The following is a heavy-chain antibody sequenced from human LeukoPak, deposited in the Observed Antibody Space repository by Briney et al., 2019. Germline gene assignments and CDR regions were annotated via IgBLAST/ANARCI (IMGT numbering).Heavy chain of an antibody. V-gene: IGHV4-38-2*01. CDR2: IYHSGNT. J-gene: IGHJ5*02. Sequence: SETLSLTCALSGFSISSGYYWGCIRQPPGKGLEWIGSIYHSGNTYYNPSLKSRVTISVDTSKNQFSLKLRSVTAADTAVYYCARAYYYDSSGYSTNWFDPWGQGTLVTVSS. CDR3: ARAYYYDSSGYSTNWFDP. D-gene: IGHD3-22*01. CDR1: GFSISSGYY.